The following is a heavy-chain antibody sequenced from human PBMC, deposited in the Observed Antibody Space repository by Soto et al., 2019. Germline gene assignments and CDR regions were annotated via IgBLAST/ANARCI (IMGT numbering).Heavy chain of an antibody. CDR1: GFTFSSYA. J-gene: IGHJ4*02. Sequence: VESGGGVVQPGRSLRLSCAASGFTFSSYAMHWVRQAPGKGLEWVAVISYDGSNKYYADSVKGRFTISRDNSKNTLYLQMNSPRPEDTAVYYCAREYSSRPGWFDYWGQGTLVTVSS. CDR2: ISYDGSNK. V-gene: IGHV3-30-3*01. CDR3: AREYSSRPGWFDY. D-gene: IGHD6-13*01.